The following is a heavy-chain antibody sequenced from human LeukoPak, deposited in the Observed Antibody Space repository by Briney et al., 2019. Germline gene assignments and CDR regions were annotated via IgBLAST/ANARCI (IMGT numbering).Heavy chain of an antibody. Sequence: KPSETLSLTCTVSGGSISSSSYYWGWIRQPPGKGLEWIGSIYYSGSTYYNPSLKSRVTISVDTSKNQFSLKLSSVTAADTAVYYCARLEAGQLLDWFDPWGQGTLVTVSS. J-gene: IGHJ5*02. CDR2: IYYSGST. CDR1: GGSISSSSYY. D-gene: IGHD1-26*01. V-gene: IGHV4-39*01. CDR3: ARLEAGQLLDWFDP.